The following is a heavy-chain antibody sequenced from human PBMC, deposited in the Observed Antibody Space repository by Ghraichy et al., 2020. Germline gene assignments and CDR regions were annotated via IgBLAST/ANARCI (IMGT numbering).Heavy chain of an antibody. CDR3: ARVKYSSSWPSDY. D-gene: IGHD6-13*01. J-gene: IGHJ4*02. V-gene: IGHV4-61*01. Sequence: SETLSLTCTVSGGSVSSGSYYWSWLRPPPGKGLEWIGYIYYSGSTNYNPSLKSRVTISVDTSKNQFSLKLSSVTAADTAVYYCARVKYSSSWPSDYWGQGTLVTVSS. CDR1: GGSVSSGSYY. CDR2: IYYSGST.